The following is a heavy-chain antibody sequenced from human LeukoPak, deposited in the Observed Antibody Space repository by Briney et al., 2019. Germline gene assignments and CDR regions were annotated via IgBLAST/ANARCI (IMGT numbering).Heavy chain of an antibody. Sequence: GGSLRLSCAASGFTFDSYAMSWVRQAPGKGLEWVSSTSGSGASTLYADSVKGRFTISRDNSKNILYLQMNSLRAEDTAVYYCAKDRRRIAVAGTFDYWGQGTLVTVSS. V-gene: IGHV3-23*01. CDR3: AKDRRRIAVAGTFDY. CDR2: TSGSGAST. J-gene: IGHJ4*02. CDR1: GFTFDSYA. D-gene: IGHD6-19*01.